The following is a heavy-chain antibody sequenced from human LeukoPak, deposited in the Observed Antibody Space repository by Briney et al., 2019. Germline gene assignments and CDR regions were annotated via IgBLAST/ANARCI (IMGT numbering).Heavy chain of an antibody. CDR3: ARGYCSGGSCYPYYFDY. V-gene: IGHV3-21*01. D-gene: IGHD2-15*01. Sequence: GGSLRLSCAASGFXFSSYSINWVRQAPGKGLEWASSISSSSSYIYYADSVKGRFTISRDNAKNSLYLQMNSLRAEDTAVYYCARGYCSGGSCYPYYFDYWGQGTLVTVSS. CDR1: GFXFSSYS. J-gene: IGHJ4*02. CDR2: ISSSSSYI.